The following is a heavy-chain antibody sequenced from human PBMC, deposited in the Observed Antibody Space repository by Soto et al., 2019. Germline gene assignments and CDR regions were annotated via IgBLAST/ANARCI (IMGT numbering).Heavy chain of an antibody. J-gene: IGHJ6*02. CDR3: ARTVGGRGDYYYYYGMDV. Sequence: PGGSLRLSCAASGFTFSSYGMHWVRQAPGKGLEWVAVIWYDGSNKYYADSVKGRFTISRDNSKNTLYLQMNSLRAEDTAVYYCARTVGGRGDYYYYYGMDVWGQGTTVTVSS. CDR1: GFTFSSYG. CDR2: IWYDGSNK. D-gene: IGHD3-16*01. V-gene: IGHV3-33*01.